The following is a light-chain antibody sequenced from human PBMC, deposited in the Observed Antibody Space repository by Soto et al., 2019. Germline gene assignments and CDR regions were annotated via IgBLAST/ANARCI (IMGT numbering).Light chain of an antibody. V-gene: IGKV3-15*01. CDR2: DSS. CDR1: QSFMCN. J-gene: IGKJ3*01. Sequence: VLTQFPATLSLSPGERATLSCRASQSFMCNLAWYQKKPGQAPRLLIYDSSTRAAGIPLRFSGTGSGTDFTLTVTSLQSEDFAVYFCQQYNDWPRFGPGTKVDIK. CDR3: QQYNDWPR.